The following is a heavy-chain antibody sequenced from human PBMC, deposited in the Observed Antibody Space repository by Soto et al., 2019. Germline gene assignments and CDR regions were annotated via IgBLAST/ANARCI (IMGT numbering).Heavy chain of an antibody. Sequence: TFTSYSVYWVRQAPGQGLEWMGWINAGNGNTRYSQKFQDRVTITRDTSASTVYMELSSLRSEDTAVYYCARDRYSSSWYVGAFDYWGQGTLVTSPQ. V-gene: IGHV1-3*01. J-gene: IGHJ4*02. CDR1: TFTSYS. CDR3: ARDRYSSSWYVGAFDY. CDR2: INAGNGNT. D-gene: IGHD6-13*01.